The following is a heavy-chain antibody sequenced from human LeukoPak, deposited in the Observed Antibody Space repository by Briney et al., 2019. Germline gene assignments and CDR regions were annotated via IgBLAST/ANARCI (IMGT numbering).Heavy chain of an antibody. CDR1: GGSISSSSYY. J-gene: IGHJ6*02. D-gene: IGHD2-15*01. CDR3: ARLLPLQGGDV. V-gene: IGHV4-39*07. CDR2: IYYSGST. Sequence: SETLSLTCTVSGGSISSSSYYWVWIRQPPGQGLEWIGSIYYSGSTYYNPSLKSRVTISLDTSNKQFSLKLSSVTAADTAVYYCARLLPLQGGDVWGQGTTVTVSS.